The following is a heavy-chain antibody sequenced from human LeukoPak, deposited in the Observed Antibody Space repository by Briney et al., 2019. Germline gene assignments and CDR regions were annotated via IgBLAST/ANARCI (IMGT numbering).Heavy chain of an antibody. CDR1: GYTFTSHD. CDR2: MNPNSGNT. D-gene: IGHD2-2*02. CDR3: ARGPKIGYCSSTSCYSSFYYYMDV. Sequence: GASVKVSCKASGYTFTSHDINWVRQATGQGLEWMGWMNPNSGNTGYAQKFQGRVTITRNTSISTAYMELSSLRSEDTAVYYCARGPKIGYCSSTSCYSSFYYYMDVWGKGTTVTVSS. V-gene: IGHV1-8*03. J-gene: IGHJ6*03.